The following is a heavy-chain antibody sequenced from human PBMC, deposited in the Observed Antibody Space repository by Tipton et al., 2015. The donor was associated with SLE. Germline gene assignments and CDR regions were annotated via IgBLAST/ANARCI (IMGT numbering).Heavy chain of an antibody. CDR1: GASISSFNW. Sequence: TLSLTCAVSGASISSFNWWSWVRQPPGKGLEWIGEIYHSGSTNYNPSLKSRVTISVDKSKNHFSLNLRSVTAADTAVYYCARDIPIPGYFDYWGHGTLVTVSS. CDR3: ARDIPIPGYFDY. V-gene: IGHV4-4*02. D-gene: IGHD2-21*01. J-gene: IGHJ4*01. CDR2: IYHSGST.